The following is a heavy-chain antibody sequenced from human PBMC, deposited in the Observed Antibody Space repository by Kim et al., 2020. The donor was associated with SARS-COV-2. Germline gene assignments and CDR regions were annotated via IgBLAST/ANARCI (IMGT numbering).Heavy chain of an antibody. V-gene: IGHV4-59*08. CDR3: ARQKGTSSYFYYYCLDV. CDR2: IYDSGST. J-gene: IGHJ6*01. CDR1: DDSVSTYF. D-gene: IGHD6-6*01. Sequence: SETLSLTCTVSDDSVSTYFWSWIRQPPGKGLEWIGHIYDSGSTRYNPSLKSRVSILVDTSTNQFSLKLRSVTAADTAAYYCARQKGTSSYFYYYCLDVWG.